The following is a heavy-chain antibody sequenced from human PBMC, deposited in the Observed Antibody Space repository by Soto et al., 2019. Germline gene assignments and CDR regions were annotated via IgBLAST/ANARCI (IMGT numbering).Heavy chain of an antibody. CDR1: NGSVSSHY. J-gene: IGHJ3*02. CDR3: ARLRTTFDI. V-gene: IGHV4-59*02. Sequence: SETLSLTCTVSNGSVSSHYWSWIRQPPGKGLEWIGYIYSSGSTIYSPSLKSRVTISVDTSKNQFSLKLSSVTAADTAVYYCARLRTTFDICGQGTLVTVSS. D-gene: IGHD3-10*01. CDR2: IYSSGST.